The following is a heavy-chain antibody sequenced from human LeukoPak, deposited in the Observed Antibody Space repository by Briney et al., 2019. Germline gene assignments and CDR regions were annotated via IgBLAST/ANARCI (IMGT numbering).Heavy chain of an antibody. V-gene: IGHV4-59*08. J-gene: IGHJ4*02. D-gene: IGHD1-7*01. CDR2: IHYSGNT. Sequence: SETLPLTRTDSGGSISSYNWSWMRQPPGKGLEWIGYIHYSGNTNYNPSLKSRVTISLGTSRTQFSLKLTSVTAADTAVYYCASSECNYALWGRGILVTVSS. CDR1: GGSISSYN. CDR3: ASSECNYAL.